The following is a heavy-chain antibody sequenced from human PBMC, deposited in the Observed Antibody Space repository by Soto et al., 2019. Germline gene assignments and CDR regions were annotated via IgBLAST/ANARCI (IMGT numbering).Heavy chain of an antibody. D-gene: IGHD3-10*01. J-gene: IGHJ3*02. CDR3: ARETHRGAFDI. V-gene: IGHV3-30-3*01. Sequence: QVQLVESGGGVVQPGRSLRLSCAASGFTFSSYAMHWVRQAPGKGLEWVAVISYDGSNKYYADSVKGRFTISRDNSKNTLYLQMNSLRAEDTAVYYCARETHRGAFDIWGQGTMVTVSS. CDR2: ISYDGSNK. CDR1: GFTFSSYA.